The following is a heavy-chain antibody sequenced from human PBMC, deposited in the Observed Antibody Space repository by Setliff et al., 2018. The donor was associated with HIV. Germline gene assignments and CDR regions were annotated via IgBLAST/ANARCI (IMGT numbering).Heavy chain of an antibody. J-gene: IGHJ4*02. CDR2: INHSGST. CDR1: GGSFSGYY. V-gene: IGHV4-34*01. D-gene: IGHD2-8*01. Sequence: SETLSLTCAVYGGSFSGYYWSWIRQPPGKGLEWIGEINHSGSTNYNPSLKSRVTISVDTSMDQFSLKLNSVTAADTAAYFCASLPSVTAEGPFNHWGQGTLVTVSS. CDR3: ASLPSVTAEGPFNH.